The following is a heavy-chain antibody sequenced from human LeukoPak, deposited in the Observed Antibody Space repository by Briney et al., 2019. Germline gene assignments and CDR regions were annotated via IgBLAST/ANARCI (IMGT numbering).Heavy chain of an antibody. V-gene: IGHV4-34*01. J-gene: IGHJ6*03. Sequence: SETLSLTCAVYGGSFSGYYWSWIRQPPGKGLEWIGEINHSGSTNYNPSLKSRVTISVDTSKNQFSLKLSSVTAADTAVYYCAREAYSSSWRYYCYYYMDVWGKGTTVTVSS. D-gene: IGHD6-13*01. CDR3: AREAYSSSWRYYCYYYMDV. CDR1: GGSFSGYY. CDR2: INHSGST.